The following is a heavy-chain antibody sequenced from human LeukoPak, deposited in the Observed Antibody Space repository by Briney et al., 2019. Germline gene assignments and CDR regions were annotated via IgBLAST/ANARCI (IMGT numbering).Heavy chain of an antibody. CDR3: TRQGTIVGAT. V-gene: IGHV3-23*01. D-gene: IGHD1-26*01. CDR2: ISSTGGTT. Sequence: QPGGTLRLSCAASGITFSSYGMSWVRQAPGKGLEWVSSISSTGGTTYYADSVKGRFTISRDNSKNTLYLQMNSLKTEDTAVYYCTRQGTIVGATWGQGTLVTVSS. CDR1: GITFSSYG. J-gene: IGHJ5*02.